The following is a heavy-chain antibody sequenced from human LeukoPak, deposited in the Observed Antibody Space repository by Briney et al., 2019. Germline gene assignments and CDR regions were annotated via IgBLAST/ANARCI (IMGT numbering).Heavy chain of an antibody. CDR2: ISSSGQTV. CDR3: AKDVDFHYFDY. V-gene: IGHV3-48*01. J-gene: IGHJ4*02. D-gene: IGHD3-3*01. CDR1: GVTFSNCN. Sequence: GGSLRLSCAASGVTFSNCNMNWVRLAPGKGLEWLSFISSSGQTVYYADSVKGRFTISRDNSKNTLYLQMNSLRAEDTAVYYCAKDVDFHYFDYWGQGTLVTVSS.